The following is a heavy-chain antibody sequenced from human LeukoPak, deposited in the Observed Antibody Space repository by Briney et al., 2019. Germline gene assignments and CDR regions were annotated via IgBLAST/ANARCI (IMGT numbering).Heavy chain of an antibody. CDR2: IYFSGST. Sequence: SETLSLTCTVSGGSISTSNYYWGWIRQPPGKGLEWIGCIYFSGSTYYNPSLKSRVTISVDTSKNQFSLKLSSVTAADTAVYYCARRYDYDSSNWAFDIWGQGTMVTVSS. J-gene: IGHJ3*02. CDR3: ARRYDYDSSNWAFDI. D-gene: IGHD3-22*01. V-gene: IGHV4-39*07. CDR1: GGSISTSNYY.